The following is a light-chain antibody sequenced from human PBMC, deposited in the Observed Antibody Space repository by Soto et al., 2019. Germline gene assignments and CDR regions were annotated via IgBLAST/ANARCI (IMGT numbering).Light chain of an antibody. CDR2: AAS. CDR1: QSISSY. CDR3: QQSYSTLAIT. Sequence: DIQMTQSPSSLSASVGDRVTITCRASQSISSYLNWYQQKPGKAPKLLIYAASSLQSGVPSRFSGSGSGTDFPLTISSLQPEDFATYYCQQSYSTLAITFGQGTRREIK. J-gene: IGKJ5*01. V-gene: IGKV1-39*01.